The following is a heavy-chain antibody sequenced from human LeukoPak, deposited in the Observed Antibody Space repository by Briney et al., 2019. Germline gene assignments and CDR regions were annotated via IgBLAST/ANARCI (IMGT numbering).Heavy chain of an antibody. D-gene: IGHD6-19*01. CDR1: GGSISSSSSY. V-gene: IGHV4-39*01. J-gene: IGHJ5*02. Sequence: SETLSLTCTVSGGSISSSSSYWAWIRQPPGKGLEWIGSINYSGSTHFNPSLKSRVTISVDTSQNQFSLRLSSVTATDTGVYYCARHGPDRIAVAAISTWGQGVLVTVSS. CDR2: INYSGST. CDR3: ARHGPDRIAVAAIST.